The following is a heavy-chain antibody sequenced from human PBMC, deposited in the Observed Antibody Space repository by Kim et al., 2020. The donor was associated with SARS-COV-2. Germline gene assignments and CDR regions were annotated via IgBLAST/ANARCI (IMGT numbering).Heavy chain of an antibody. CDR3: ARDMYYYGSGRNIDY. CDR2: ISSSSSYI. V-gene: IGHV3-21*01. Sequence: GGSLRLSCAASGFTFSSYSMNWVRQAPGKGLEWVSSISSSSSYIYYADSVKGRFTISRDNAKNSLYLQMNSLRAEDTAVYYCARDMYYYGSGRNIDYWGQGTLVTVSS. CDR1: GFTFSSYS. J-gene: IGHJ4*02. D-gene: IGHD3-10*01.